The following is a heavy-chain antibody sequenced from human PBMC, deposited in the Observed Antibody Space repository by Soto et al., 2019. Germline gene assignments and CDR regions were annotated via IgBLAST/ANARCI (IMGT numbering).Heavy chain of an antibody. Sequence: XGSLRLSCATSRFNFDIYAFHWVRQSPGKGLEWLSVISYHGREIHYADSVKGRFTISRDNSRNTIYLQMNSLTYEDTAVYYCARDPVAVTGSFVDYWGQGTLVTVPS. CDR1: RFNFDIYA. J-gene: IGHJ4*02. V-gene: IGHV3-30-3*01. CDR3: ARDPVAVTGSFVDY. CDR2: ISYHGREI. D-gene: IGHD3-9*01.